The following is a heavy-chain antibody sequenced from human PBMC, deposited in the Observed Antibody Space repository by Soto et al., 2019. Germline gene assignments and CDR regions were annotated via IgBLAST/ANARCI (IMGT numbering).Heavy chain of an antibody. V-gene: IGHV3-30*18. D-gene: IGHD2-21*02. CDR1: GFTFSSYA. Sequence: QVQLVESGGGVVQPGRSLRLSCVVSGFTFSSYAMHWVRQAPGKGLEWVALISNDGSNKNYADSVKGRFTISRDKSKNTLYLQMSNLRGEDTAVYYCAKDCGGDCPFNWGQRTLVTVSS. J-gene: IGHJ4*02. CDR2: ISNDGSNK. CDR3: AKDCGGDCPFN.